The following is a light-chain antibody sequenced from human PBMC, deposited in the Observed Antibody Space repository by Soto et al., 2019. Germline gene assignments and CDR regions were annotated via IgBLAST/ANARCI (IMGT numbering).Light chain of an antibody. CDR1: QSISSN. CDR2: GAS. V-gene: IGKV3-20*01. Sequence: EIVMTQSPATLSVSPGERSTLSCTASQSISSNLAGYQQKPGQAPRLLIYGASLRATGIPDRFSGSGSGTDFTLTISRIEPEDFAVYCCQQYGSPPLTFGGGTKVDIK. J-gene: IGKJ4*02. CDR3: QQYGSPPLT.